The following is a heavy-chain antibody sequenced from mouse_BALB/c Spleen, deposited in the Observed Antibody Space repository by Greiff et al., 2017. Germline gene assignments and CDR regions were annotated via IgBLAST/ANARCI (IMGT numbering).Heavy chain of an antibody. CDR2: ISSGGST. D-gene: IGHD2-4*01. Sequence: EVKLVESGGGLVKPGGSLKLSCAASGFTFSSYAMSWVRQTPEKRLEWVASISSGGSTYYPDSVKGRFTISRDNARNILYLQMSSLRSEDTAMYYCARVGLRRGAWFAYWGQGTLVTVSA. CDR3: ARVGLRRGAWFAY. J-gene: IGHJ3*01. CDR1: GFTFSSYA. V-gene: IGHV5-6-5*01.